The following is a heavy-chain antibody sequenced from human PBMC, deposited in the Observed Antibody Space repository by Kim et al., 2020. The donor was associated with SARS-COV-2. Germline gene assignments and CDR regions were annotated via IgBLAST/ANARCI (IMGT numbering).Heavy chain of an antibody. V-gene: IGHV6-1*01. CDR3: ARTPHSGVGYGMDV. J-gene: IGHJ6*02. D-gene: IGHD1-26*01. Sequence: AVSVKSRITINPDTSKNQFSLQLNSVTPEDTAVYYCARTPHSGVGYGMDVWGQGATVTVSS.